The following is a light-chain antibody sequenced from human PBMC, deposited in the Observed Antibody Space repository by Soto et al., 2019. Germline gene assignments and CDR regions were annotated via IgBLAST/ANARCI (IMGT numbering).Light chain of an antibody. J-gene: IGKJ4*01. CDR1: QSISRY. CDR2: DAS. CDR3: QQHNAWPPA. Sequence: EVVLTQSPATLSLSPGARATLSCRASQSISRYLAWYQQKPDQAPRLLIYDASNRATGIPARFSGSGSGTDFNLTISSLQPEDIAVYYCQQHNAWPPAFGEGTKVEIK. V-gene: IGKV3-11*01.